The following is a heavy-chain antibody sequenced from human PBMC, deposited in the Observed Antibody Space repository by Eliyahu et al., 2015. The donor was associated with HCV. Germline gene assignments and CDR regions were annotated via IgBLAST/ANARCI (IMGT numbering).Heavy chain of an antibody. CDR1: GGSFSGXY. CDR2: INHSGST. Sequence: QVQLQQWGAGLLKPSETLSLTCAVYGGSFSGXYWSWIRQPPGKGLEWIGEINHSGSTNYNPSLKSRVTISVDTSKNQFSLKLSSVTAADTAVYYCARGVRFGERHQFSLYYYYYGMDVWGQGTTVTVSS. J-gene: IGHJ6*02. D-gene: IGHD3-10*01. CDR3: ARGVRFGERHQFSLYYYYYGMDV. V-gene: IGHV4-34*01.